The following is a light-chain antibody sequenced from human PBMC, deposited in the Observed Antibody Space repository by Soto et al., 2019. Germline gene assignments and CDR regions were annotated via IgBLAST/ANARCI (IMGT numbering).Light chain of an antibody. CDR2: DVN. J-gene: IGLJ2*01. V-gene: IGLV2-11*01. CDR3: CSYAGTVV. CDR1: SSDVGGFNY. Sequence: QSALTQPRSVSGSPGQSVTISCTGTSSDVGGFNYVSWYQQHPGEAPKLMIYDVNKRPSGVPDRFSGSKSGNTASLTISGLQAEDEADYFCCSYAGTVVFGGGTKLTVL.